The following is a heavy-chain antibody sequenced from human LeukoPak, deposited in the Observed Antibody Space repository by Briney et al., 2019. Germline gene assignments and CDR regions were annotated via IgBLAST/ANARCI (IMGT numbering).Heavy chain of an antibody. D-gene: IGHD3-22*01. CDR1: GFTFSSYA. CDR2: ISGSGGST. CDR3: AKDDSSGPFDY. Sequence: VGSLRLSCAASGFTFSSYAMSWVRQAPGKGLEWVSAISGSGGSTYYADSVNGRFTITRDNSKNTLYLQMNSPRAEDTAVYYCAKDDSSGPFDYWGQGTLVTVSS. J-gene: IGHJ4*02. V-gene: IGHV3-23*01.